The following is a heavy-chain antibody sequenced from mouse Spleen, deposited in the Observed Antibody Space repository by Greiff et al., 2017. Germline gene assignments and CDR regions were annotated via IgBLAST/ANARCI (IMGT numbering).Heavy chain of an antibody. Sequence: VQLQQPGAELVKPGASVKLSCKASGYTFTSCWMHWVKQRPGRGLEWIGRIDPNGGGTKYNEKFKSKAILTVDKPSSTAYMQLSSLASEDSAVYYCARSPLYGNYERYFDIWGAGTTVTVAS. V-gene: IGHV1-72*01. CDR2: IDPNGGGT. J-gene: IGHJ1*01. D-gene: IGHD2-1*01. CDR1: GYTFTSCW. CDR3: ARSPLYGNYERYFDI.